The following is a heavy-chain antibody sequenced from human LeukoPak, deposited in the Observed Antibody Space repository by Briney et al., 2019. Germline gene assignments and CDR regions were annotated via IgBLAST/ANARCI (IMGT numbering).Heavy chain of an antibody. CDR3: ARGFTYGPSDY. J-gene: IGHJ4*02. Sequence: SETLSLTCTVSGGSISSYYWSWIRQPPGKGLEWIGYIYTSGSTNYNPSLKSRVTISVDTSKNQFSLKLTSVTAADTAVYYCARGFTYGPSDYWSQGTLVTVSS. CDR2: IYTSGST. V-gene: IGHV4-4*09. CDR1: GGSISSYY. D-gene: IGHD5-18*01.